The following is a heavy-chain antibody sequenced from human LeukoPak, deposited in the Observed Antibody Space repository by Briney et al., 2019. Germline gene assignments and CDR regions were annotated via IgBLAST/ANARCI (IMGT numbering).Heavy chain of an antibody. CDR1: GFTFSSYW. CDR3: ARRGWNWNYEADWFDP. V-gene: IGHV3-74*01. CDR2: INSDGSST. Sequence: RTGGSLRLSCAASGFTFSSYWMHWVRQVQGKGQVWVSHINSDGSSTSYADSVKGRFTISRDNDKNTLYLQMNSLRAEDTAVYYCARRGWNWNYEADWFDPWGQGTLVTVSS. D-gene: IGHD1-7*01. J-gene: IGHJ5*02.